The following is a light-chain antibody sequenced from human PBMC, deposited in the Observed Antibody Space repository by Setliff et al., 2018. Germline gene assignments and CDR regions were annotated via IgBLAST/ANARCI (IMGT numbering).Light chain of an antibody. CDR1: SGSVSTSYY. Sequence: VTQEPSFAVSPGGTVTLTCGLSSGSVSTSYYPSWYQQTPGQAPRTLIYSTNTRSSGVPDRFSGSILGNKAALTITGAQADDESDYYCVLYMGSDWVFGGGTKVTVL. CDR3: VLYMGSDWV. V-gene: IGLV8-61*01. J-gene: IGLJ3*02. CDR2: STN.